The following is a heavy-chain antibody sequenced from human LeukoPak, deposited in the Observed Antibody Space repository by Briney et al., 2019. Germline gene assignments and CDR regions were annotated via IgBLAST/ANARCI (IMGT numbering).Heavy chain of an antibody. CDR1: GITLSNYG. CDR2: LSGSGGGT. J-gene: IGHJ4*02. CDR3: ARDLYYFDY. Sequence: GGSLRLSCTVSGITLSNYGMSWVRQAPGKGLEWVAGLSGSGGGTNYADSVQGRFTISRDNPKNTLYLQMNSLRAEDTAVYYCARDLYYFDYWGQGTLVTVSS. V-gene: IGHV3-23*01.